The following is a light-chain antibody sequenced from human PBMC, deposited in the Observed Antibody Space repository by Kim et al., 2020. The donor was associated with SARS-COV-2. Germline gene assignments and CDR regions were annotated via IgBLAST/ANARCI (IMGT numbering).Light chain of an antibody. CDR1: QTISKY. CDR3: QQSYSAPRA. J-gene: IGKJ1*01. CDR2: AAS. V-gene: IGKV1-39*01. Sequence: DIQMTQSPSSLSASVGDRVTITCRASQTISKYLNWYRQKPGKVPELLIYAASTLQSGVPSRFSGSGSGTDFTLTISSLQPEDFATYYCQQSYSAPRAFGQGTKLEI.